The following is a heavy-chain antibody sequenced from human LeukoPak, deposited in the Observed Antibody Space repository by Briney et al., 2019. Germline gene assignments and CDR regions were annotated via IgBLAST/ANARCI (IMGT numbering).Heavy chain of an antibody. V-gene: IGHV3-33*06. Sequence: QPGGSLRLSCAASGFNFRTYGMHWVGQAPGKGLEWVAVIWDDGRNQFYSDSVKGRFTVSRDNSKNTLSLQMNSLRAEDTAVYYCAKETGPYSAFDYWGQGILVTVSP. CDR2: IWDDGRNQ. CDR3: AKETGPYSAFDY. J-gene: IGHJ4*02. D-gene: IGHD2-21*01. CDR1: GFNFRTYG.